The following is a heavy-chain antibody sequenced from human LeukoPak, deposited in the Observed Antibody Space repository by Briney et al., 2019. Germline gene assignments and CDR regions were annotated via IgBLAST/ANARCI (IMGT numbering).Heavy chain of an antibody. V-gene: IGHV1-8*01. Sequence: ASVKVSCKTSGNTFTNYDINWLRQATGQGLEWMGWMNPNTGNADSAQKFQGRVTMTRNISISTACMELSSLRLEDTAVYYCARCTGGDCGGAFDIWGQGTMVTVSS. CDR3: ARCTGGDCGGAFDI. J-gene: IGHJ3*02. D-gene: IGHD2-21*02. CDR2: MNPNTGNA. CDR1: GNTFTNYD.